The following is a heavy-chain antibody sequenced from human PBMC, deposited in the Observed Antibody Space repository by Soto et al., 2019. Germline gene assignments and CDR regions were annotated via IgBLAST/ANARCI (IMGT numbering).Heavy chain of an antibody. CDR1: GESISSGGYY. D-gene: IGHD6-6*01. Sequence: QVQLQESGPGLVKASQTLSLICSVSGESISSGGYYWSWIRHHPGKGLEWIGYIYDSESAYYNPSLKSRVTISMDTSKTHFAMKLSSVTAADTAVYYCARASSSSSAADYWGQGTLTTVSS. CDR2: IYDSESA. J-gene: IGHJ4*02. CDR3: ARASSSSSAADY. V-gene: IGHV4-31*03.